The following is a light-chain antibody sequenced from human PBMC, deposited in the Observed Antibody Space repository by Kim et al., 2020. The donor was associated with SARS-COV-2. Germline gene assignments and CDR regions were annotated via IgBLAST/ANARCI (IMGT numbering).Light chain of an antibody. J-gene: IGLJ3*02. CDR1: SSNIGSNT. V-gene: IGLV1-44*01. Sequence: ELTQPPSASGTPGQRVTISCSGSSSNIGSNTVNWYQQLPGTAPKLLIYTNNQRPSGVPDRFSTSKSGTSASLAISGLQSEDEADYYCAACDDSLNGVVFGRGNQLTVL. CDR2: TNN. CDR3: AACDDSLNGVV.